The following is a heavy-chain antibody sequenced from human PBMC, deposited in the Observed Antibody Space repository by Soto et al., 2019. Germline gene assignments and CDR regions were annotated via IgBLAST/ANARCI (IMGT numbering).Heavy chain of an antibody. Sequence: SVKVSCKASGGTFSSYAISWVLQAPGQGLEWMGGIIPIFGTANYAQKFQGRVTITADESTSTAYMELSSLRSEDTAVYYCARDLGQQQLVLNYWGQGTLVTVSS. CDR1: GGTFSSYA. CDR2: IIPIFGTA. CDR3: ARDLGQQQLVLNY. D-gene: IGHD6-13*01. J-gene: IGHJ4*02. V-gene: IGHV1-69*13.